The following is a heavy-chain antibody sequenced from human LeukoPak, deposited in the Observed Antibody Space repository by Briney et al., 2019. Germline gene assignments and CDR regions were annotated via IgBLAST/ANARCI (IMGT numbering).Heavy chain of an antibody. CDR2: INQDGSER. D-gene: IGHD1-26*01. CDR3: ARAIPYSGNYIWYFDS. J-gene: IGHJ4*02. Sequence: GGSLRLSCVASRFTFSTYKMTWVRQAPGKGLEWVANINQDGSERTYLDSVKGRFTISRDSAKSSLFLQMNGLRAEDTAVYYCARAIPYSGNYIWYFDSWGQGTLVTVSS. V-gene: IGHV3-7*01. CDR1: RFTFSTYK.